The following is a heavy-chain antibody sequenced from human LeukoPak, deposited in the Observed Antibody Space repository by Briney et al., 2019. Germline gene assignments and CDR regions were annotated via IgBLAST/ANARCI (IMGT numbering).Heavy chain of an antibody. V-gene: IGHV3-23*01. J-gene: IGHJ4*02. D-gene: IGHD3-22*01. CDR2: ISGGGGRT. CDR3: AKGSYYDSSGYYYFDC. CDR1: GFTFSSYA. Sequence: GGSLRLSCAASGFTFSSYAMNWVRQAPGKGLEWVSGISGGGGRTYYADSVKGRFTISRDNSKNSLYLQMNSPRAEDTVAYYCAKGSYYDSSGYYYFDCWGQGTLVTVPS.